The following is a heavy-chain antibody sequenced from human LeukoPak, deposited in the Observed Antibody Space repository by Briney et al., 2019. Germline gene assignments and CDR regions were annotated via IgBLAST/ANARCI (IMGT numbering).Heavy chain of an antibody. CDR2: MNPNSGNT. CDR1: GYTFTSYD. J-gene: IGHJ6*04. Sequence: ASVKVSCKASGYTFTSYDINWVRQATGQGLEWMGWMNPNSGNTGYAQKFQGRVTMTRNTSISTAYMELSSPRSEDTAVYYCASAYCGGDCYSPGATNYYYYGMDVWGKGTTVTVSS. V-gene: IGHV1-8*01. D-gene: IGHD2-21*02. CDR3: ASAYCGGDCYSPGATNYYYYGMDV.